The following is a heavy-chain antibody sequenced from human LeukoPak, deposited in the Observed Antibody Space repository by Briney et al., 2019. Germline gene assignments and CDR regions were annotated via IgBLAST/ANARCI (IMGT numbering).Heavy chain of an antibody. V-gene: IGHV4-59*01. CDR2: IYYSGST. CDR1: GVSISSYY. CDR3: ARGVNSGYFDY. Sequence: SETLSLTCTVSGVSISSYYWTWIRQPPGKGLEWIGYIYYSGSTNYNPSLKSRVTISVDTSKNQFSLKLTSVTAADTAVYYCARGVNSGYFDYCGQGTLVTVSS. J-gene: IGHJ4*02. D-gene: IGHD1-26*01.